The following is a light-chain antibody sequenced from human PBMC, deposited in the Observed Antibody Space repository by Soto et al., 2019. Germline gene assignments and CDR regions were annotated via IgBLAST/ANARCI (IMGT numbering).Light chain of an antibody. CDR1: QSISTH. Sequence: DIQMTQSPSSLSASVGDRVTITCRAGQSISTHLHWYQQKPGKAPKLLIYAASNLQSGVPSRFSGSGSGTHFTLTTNSLQPEDSATYFCQQSYSTPPEYTFGRGTKLEI. CDR2: AAS. CDR3: QQSYSTPPEYT. J-gene: IGKJ2*01. V-gene: IGKV1-39*01.